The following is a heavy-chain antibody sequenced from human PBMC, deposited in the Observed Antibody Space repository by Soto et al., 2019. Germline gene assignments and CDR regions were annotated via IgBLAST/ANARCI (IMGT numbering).Heavy chain of an antibody. CDR1: GFTFSAYW. Sequence: EVQVVESGGGLVQPGGSLRLSCVASGFTFSAYWMSCVRQAPGRGLEWVANINQDGSVEQYVDSMKGRFTISRDNAKNSLYLQMNSLRAEDTAVYYCARHSRTLPVYWGQGTLVTVSS. J-gene: IGHJ4*02. V-gene: IGHV3-7*01. D-gene: IGHD2-21*02. CDR3: ARHSRTLPVY. CDR2: INQDGSVE.